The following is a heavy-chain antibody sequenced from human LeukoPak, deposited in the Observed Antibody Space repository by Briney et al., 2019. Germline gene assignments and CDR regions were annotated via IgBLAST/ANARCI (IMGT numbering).Heavy chain of an antibody. D-gene: IGHD3-9*01. J-gene: IGHJ4*02. V-gene: IGHV4-34*01. Sequence: SETLSLTCAVYGGSFSGYYWSWIRQPPGKGLEWIGEINHSGSTNYNPSLKSRVTISVDTSKNQFSLKLNSVTAADTAVYYCARGSYDILTGYLGGLDYWGQGTLVTVSS. CDR2: INHSGST. CDR3: ARGSYDILTGYLGGLDY. CDR1: GGSFSGYY.